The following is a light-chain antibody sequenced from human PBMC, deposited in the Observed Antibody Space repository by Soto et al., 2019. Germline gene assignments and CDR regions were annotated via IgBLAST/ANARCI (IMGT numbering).Light chain of an antibody. CDR2: DDY. V-gene: IGLV3-21*02. J-gene: IGLJ3*02. CDR3: QVWDNPSAHVV. Sequence: SYELTQPPSVSVAPGQTARITCGGYNIGTKSVHWYQQKPGQAPVLVVYDDYDRPSWIPERFSGSNSGNTATLTISTVEAGDEADYYCQVWDNPSAHVVFGGGTKVTVL. CDR1: NIGTKS.